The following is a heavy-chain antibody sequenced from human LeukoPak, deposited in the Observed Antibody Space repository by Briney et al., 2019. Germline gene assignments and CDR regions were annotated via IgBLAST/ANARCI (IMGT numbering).Heavy chain of an antibody. Sequence: SQTLSLTCAISGDSVSSNSVAWNWIRQSPSRGLEWLGRTYYWSKWSNDYAVSVKSRMTINPDTTKNQFSLQLSSVTPEDTAVYYCARDWFSGGYYRFDSWGQGTLVTVSS. CDR2: TYYWSKWSN. V-gene: IGHV6-1*01. CDR3: ARDWFSGGYYRFDS. CDR1: GDSVSSNSVA. D-gene: IGHD1-26*01. J-gene: IGHJ4*02.